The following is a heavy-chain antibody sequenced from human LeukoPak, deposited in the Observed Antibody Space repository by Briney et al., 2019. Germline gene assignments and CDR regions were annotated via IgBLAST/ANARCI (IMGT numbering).Heavy chain of an antibody. CDR3: ARHPMEDYDILTSYYTTTTYYFDY. V-gene: IGHV4-59*01. D-gene: IGHD3-9*01. CDR2: IFYSGST. CDR1: GGSISTYY. J-gene: IGHJ4*02. Sequence: SETLSLTCTVSGGSISTYYWSWIRQAPGKGLEWIGYIFYSGSTNYNPSLKSRVTISVDTSKNQFSLKLSSVTAADTAVYYCARHPMEDYDILTSYYTTTTYYFDYWGQGTLVTVSS.